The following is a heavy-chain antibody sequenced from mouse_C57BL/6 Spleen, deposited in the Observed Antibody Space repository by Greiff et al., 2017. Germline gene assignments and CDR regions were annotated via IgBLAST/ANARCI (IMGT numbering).Heavy chain of an antibody. CDR2: IDPETGGT. D-gene: IGHD2-4*01. CDR3: TFSDYDPCAY. J-gene: IGHJ3*01. CDR1: GYTFTDYE. Sequence: VQLQQSGAELVRPGASVTLSCKASGYTFTDYEMHWVKQTPVHGLEWIGAIDPETGGTAYNQKFKGKAILTADKSSSTAYMELRSLTSEDSSVYYCTFSDYDPCAYGGKGTLVTVSA. V-gene: IGHV1-15*01.